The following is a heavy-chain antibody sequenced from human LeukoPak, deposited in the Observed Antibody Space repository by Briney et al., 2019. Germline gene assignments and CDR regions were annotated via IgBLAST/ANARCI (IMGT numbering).Heavy chain of an antibody. V-gene: IGHV1-18*01. Sequence: ASVKVSCKASGYTFTSYGISWVRQAPGQGLEWMGWISAYNGNTNYAQKLQGRVTMTTDTSTSTAYMELRGLRSDDTAVYYCAREPYDSSGYYPFDYWGQGTLVTVSS. CDR3: AREPYDSSGYYPFDY. CDR1: GYTFTSYG. D-gene: IGHD3-22*01. CDR2: ISAYNGNT. J-gene: IGHJ4*02.